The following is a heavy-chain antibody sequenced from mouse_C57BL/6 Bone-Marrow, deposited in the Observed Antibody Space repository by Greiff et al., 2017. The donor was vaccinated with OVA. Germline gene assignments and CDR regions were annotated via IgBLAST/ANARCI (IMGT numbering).Heavy chain of an antibody. CDR1: GFTFSSYA. CDR3: AKGMVATYYYAMDY. Sequence: EVKVVESGGGLVKPGGSLKLSCAASGFTFSSYAMSWVRQTPEKRLEWVATISDGGSYTYYPDNVKGRFTISRDNAKNNLYLQMSHLKSEDTAMYYCAKGMVATYYYAMDYWGQGTSVTVSS. D-gene: IGHD1-1*02. V-gene: IGHV5-4*03. J-gene: IGHJ4*01. CDR2: ISDGGSYT.